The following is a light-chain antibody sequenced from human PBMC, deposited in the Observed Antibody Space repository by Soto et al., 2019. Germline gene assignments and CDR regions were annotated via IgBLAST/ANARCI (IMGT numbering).Light chain of an antibody. J-gene: IGKJ1*01. CDR3: QQYKGT. CDR2: KAS. Sequence: DIQMTQSPSTLSASVGDRVTITCRASQSISSWLAWYQQKPGKAPKLLIYKASTLESGVPSRFSGSGSGTEFTLTISSLQPDDFATYYGQQYKGTFGQGTKVEI. V-gene: IGKV1-5*03. CDR1: QSISSW.